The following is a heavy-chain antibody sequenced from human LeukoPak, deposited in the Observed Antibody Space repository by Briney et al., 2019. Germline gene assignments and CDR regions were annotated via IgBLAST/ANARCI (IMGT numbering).Heavy chain of an antibody. Sequence: PGESLKISCKGTGYTFTSYWFGGVRQMHGKGLKWMGIIYPGDSVTRYSPSFQGQVTISADKSISTAYLQWSSLKASDTAMYYCARRGDGYNLNFDYWGQGTLVTVSS. J-gene: IGHJ4*02. CDR1: GYTFTSYW. CDR3: ARRGDGYNLNFDY. V-gene: IGHV5-51*01. CDR2: IYPGDSVT. D-gene: IGHD5-24*01.